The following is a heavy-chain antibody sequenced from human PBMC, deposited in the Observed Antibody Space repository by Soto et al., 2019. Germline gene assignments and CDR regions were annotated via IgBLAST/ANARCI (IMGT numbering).Heavy chain of an antibody. CDR1: GGTISGFD. J-gene: IGHJ4*02. V-gene: IGHV4-59*01. CDR3: ARGAWYNDY. CDR2: INSSGGT. D-gene: IGHD6-19*01. Sequence: PSGTLSLTCIVSGGTISGFDWSWTRQPPGKGLERIGDINSSGGTNYNPSLSSRGTISADTSRNQFSLKLRSVTAADTAVYYSARGAWYNDYWGQGTLVTVSS.